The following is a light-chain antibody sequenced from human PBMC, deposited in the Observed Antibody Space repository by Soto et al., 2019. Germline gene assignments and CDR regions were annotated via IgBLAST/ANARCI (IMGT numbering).Light chain of an antibody. CDR1: SSDVGGYNY. CDR3: SSYTSSNTLV. V-gene: IGLV2-14*03. Sequence: QSALTQPASVSGSPGQSITISCTGTSSDVGGYNYVSWYQQHPGKAPKLIIYDVSSRPSGVSNRFSGSKSGNTASLTISGLQTEDEADYYCSSYTSSNTLVFGTGTKLTVL. J-gene: IGLJ1*01. CDR2: DVS.